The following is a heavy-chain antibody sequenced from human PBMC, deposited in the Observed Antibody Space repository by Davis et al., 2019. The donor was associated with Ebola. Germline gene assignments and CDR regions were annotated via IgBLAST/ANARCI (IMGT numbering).Heavy chain of an antibody. CDR2: INHSGST. Sequence: MPGGSLRLSCAVSGGSFSGYYWSWIRQPPGKGLEWIGEINHSGSTNYTPSLKSRVTISVDTSKNQFSLNLSSVTAADTAVYYCARGGGLVVVAVNWFDPWGQGTLVTVSS. J-gene: IGHJ5*02. CDR3: ARGGGLVVVAVNWFDP. V-gene: IGHV4-34*01. D-gene: IGHD2-15*01. CDR1: GGSFSGYY.